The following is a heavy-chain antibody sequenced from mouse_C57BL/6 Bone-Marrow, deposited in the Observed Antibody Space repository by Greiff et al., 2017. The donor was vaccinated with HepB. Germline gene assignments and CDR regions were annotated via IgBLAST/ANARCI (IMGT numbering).Heavy chain of an antibody. J-gene: IGHJ1*03. V-gene: IGHV1-18*01. CDR1: GYTFTDYN. Sequence: EVQLQQSGPELVKPGASVKIPCKASGYTFTDYNMDWVKQSHGKSLEWIGDINPNNGGTIYNQKFKGKATLTVDKSSSTAYMELRSLTSEDTAVYYCARKELGRGYWYFDVWGTGTTVTVSS. CDR3: ARKELGRGYWYFDV. D-gene: IGHD4-1*01. CDR2: INPNNGGT.